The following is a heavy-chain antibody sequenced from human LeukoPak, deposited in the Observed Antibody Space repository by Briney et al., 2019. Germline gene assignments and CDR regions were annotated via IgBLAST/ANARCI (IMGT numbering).Heavy chain of an antibody. Sequence: PGGSLRLSCAASGFTFSSYAMSWVRQAPGKGLEWVSAITGSGGSTYYADSVKGRFTISRDDSKNTLYLQMNSLRAEDTAVYYCAKDHWRRSSGGFDYWGQGTLVTVSS. CDR3: AKDHWRRSSGGFDY. J-gene: IGHJ4*02. D-gene: IGHD6-6*01. CDR1: GFTFSSYA. CDR2: ITGSGGST. V-gene: IGHV3-23*01.